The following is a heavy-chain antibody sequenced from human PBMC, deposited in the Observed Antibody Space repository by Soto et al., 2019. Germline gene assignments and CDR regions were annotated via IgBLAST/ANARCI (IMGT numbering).Heavy chain of an antibody. V-gene: IGHV4-39*01. Sequence: QLQLQESGPGLVKPSETLSLTCTVSGDSISSNNYYWGWIRQPPGKGLEWIGSIFHRGSTYYNPSLKSRVTISVDTSKNQFSLKLTSVTAADTAVYYCARPPASTDDDFDIWGQGTMVTVSS. CDR3: ARPPASTDDDFDI. CDR2: IFHRGST. CDR1: GDSISSNNYY. J-gene: IGHJ3*02.